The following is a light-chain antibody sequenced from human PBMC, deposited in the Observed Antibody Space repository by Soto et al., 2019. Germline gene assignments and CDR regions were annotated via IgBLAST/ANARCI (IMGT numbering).Light chain of an antibody. CDR3: SSYTGSSTYVV. V-gene: IGLV2-14*01. Sequence: QSALTQPASVSGSPGQSITISCTGTSSDVGGYNYVSWYQQHPGKAPKLMIYDVSNRPSGVSNPFSGSKSANTASLTISGLQAEDEAAYYCSSYTGSSTYVVFGGGTKLTVL. CDR2: DVS. J-gene: IGLJ2*01. CDR1: SSDVGGYNY.